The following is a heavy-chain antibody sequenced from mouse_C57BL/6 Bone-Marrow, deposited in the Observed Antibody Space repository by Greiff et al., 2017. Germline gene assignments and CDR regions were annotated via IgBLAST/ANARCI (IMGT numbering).Heavy chain of an antibody. CDR3: ARETYDGSFAY. CDR1: GYTFTDYY. Sequence: VQLQQSGPVLVKPGASVKMSCTASGYTFTDYYMNWVKQSHGKSLEWIGVINPYNGGTSYNQKFKGKATLTVDKSSSTAYMELNSLTSEDSAVYYCARETYDGSFAYWGQGTLVTVSA. CDR2: INPYNGGT. D-gene: IGHD2-3*01. V-gene: IGHV1-19*01. J-gene: IGHJ3*01.